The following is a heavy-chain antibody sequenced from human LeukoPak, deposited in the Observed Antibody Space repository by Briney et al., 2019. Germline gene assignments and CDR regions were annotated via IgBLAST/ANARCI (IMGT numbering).Heavy chain of an antibody. Sequence: ASVKVSCRASVYTFTSYDINWVRQATGQGLEWMGWMNPNSGNTGYAQKFQGRVTMTRNTSISTAYMELSSLRSEDTAVYYCAVRPDTAMVTGIDYWGQGTLVAVSS. CDR2: MNPNSGNT. J-gene: IGHJ4*02. D-gene: IGHD5-18*01. CDR3: AVRPDTAMVTGIDY. CDR1: VYTFTSYD. V-gene: IGHV1-8*01.